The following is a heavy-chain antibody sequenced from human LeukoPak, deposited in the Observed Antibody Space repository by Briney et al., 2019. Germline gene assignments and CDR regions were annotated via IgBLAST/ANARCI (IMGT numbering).Heavy chain of an antibody. Sequence: SETLSLTCAVYGGSFSGYYWSWIRQPPGKGLEWIGEINHSGSTNYNPSLKSRVTISVDTSKNQFPLKLSSVTAADTAVYYCARKPAGWMSYYGMDVWGQGTTVTVSS. V-gene: IGHV4-34*01. CDR3: ARKPAGWMSYYGMDV. J-gene: IGHJ6*02. CDR1: GGSFSGYY. CDR2: INHSGST. D-gene: IGHD1-1*01.